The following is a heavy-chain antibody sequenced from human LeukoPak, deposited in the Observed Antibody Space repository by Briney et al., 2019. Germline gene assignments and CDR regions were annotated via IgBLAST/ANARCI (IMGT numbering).Heavy chain of an antibody. Sequence: NSGGSLRLSCAASGFTFSNAWMSWVRQAPGKGLEWVGRIKSKTDGGTTDYAAPVKGRFTISRDDSKNTLYLQMNSLKTEDTAVYYCTTSHYYDSSGYDYWGQGTLVTVSS. CDR1: GFTFSNAW. CDR3: TTSHYYDSSGYDY. CDR2: IKSKTDGGTT. D-gene: IGHD3-22*01. J-gene: IGHJ4*02. V-gene: IGHV3-15*01.